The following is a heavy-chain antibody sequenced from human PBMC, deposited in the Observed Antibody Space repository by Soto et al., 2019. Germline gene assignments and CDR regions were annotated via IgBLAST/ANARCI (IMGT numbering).Heavy chain of an antibody. Sequence: GRPLRLSSGASGGIFGSYGMSWVRQAPRKGVEWVSAISGSGGSTSYADSVKGRFTISRDNSKNPLYLQMNSLRAEDTAVYYCEKEKISTSCCNWFDPWGQGTLVTVSS. J-gene: IGHJ5*02. CDR1: GGIFGSYG. CDR2: ISGSGGST. V-gene: IGHV3-23*01. CDR3: EKEKISTSCCNWFDP. D-gene: IGHD2-2*01.